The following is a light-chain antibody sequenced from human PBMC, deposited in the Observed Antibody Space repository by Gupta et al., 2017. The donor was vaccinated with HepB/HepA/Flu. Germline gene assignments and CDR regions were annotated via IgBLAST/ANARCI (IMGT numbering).Light chain of an antibody. CDR1: TGAVTSGHY. Sequence: QAVVTQEPSLTVSPGGTVTLTCGSSTGAVTSGHYPYWFQQKPGQAPRTLIYDTSNKHSWTPARFSGSLLGGKAALTLSGAQPEDEAEYYCSLSYSGARNWVFGGGTKLTVL. CDR2: DTS. J-gene: IGLJ3*02. V-gene: IGLV7-46*01. CDR3: SLSYSGARNWV.